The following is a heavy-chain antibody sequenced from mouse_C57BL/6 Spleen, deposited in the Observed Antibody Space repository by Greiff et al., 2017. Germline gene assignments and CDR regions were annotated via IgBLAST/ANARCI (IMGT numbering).Heavy chain of an antibody. J-gene: IGHJ2*01. CDR3: ARGFDSYFDY. D-gene: IGHD2-4*01. V-gene: IGHV5-16*01. CDR1: GFTFSDYY. Sequence: EVQVVESEGGLVQPGSSMKLSCTASGFTFSDYYMAWVRQVPEKGLEWVANINYDGSSTYYLDSLKSRFIISRDNAKNILYLQMSSLKSEDTATYYCARGFDSYFDYWGQGTTLTVSS. CDR2: INYDGSST.